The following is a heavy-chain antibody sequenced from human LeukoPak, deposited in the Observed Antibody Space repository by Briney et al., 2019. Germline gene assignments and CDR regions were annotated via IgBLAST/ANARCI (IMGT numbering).Heavy chain of an antibody. J-gene: IGHJ5*02. CDR2: IYYSGSA. Sequence: SQTLSLTCTVSGGSISSGGYYWRWLRQHPGKGLEWIGYIYYSGSAYYSPSLKSRVTISVDTSKNQFSLKLSSVTAADTAVYYCAREGSSSWLNWFDPWGQGTLVTVSS. V-gene: IGHV4-31*03. CDR3: AREGSSSWLNWFDP. CDR1: GGSISSGGYY. D-gene: IGHD6-13*01.